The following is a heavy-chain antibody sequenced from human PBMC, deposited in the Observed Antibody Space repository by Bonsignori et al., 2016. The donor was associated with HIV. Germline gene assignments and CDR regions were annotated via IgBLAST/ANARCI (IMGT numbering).Heavy chain of an antibody. D-gene: IGHD6-19*01. CDR2: INHSGNT. Sequence: SETLSLTCAVYGGSFSGYYWSWIRQPPGKGLEWIGEINHSGNTNYNPSLKSRVTISVDMSKNQFSLKLSSVTVADTAVYYCARGGAVAGTFYYYYYMDVWGKGTTVTVSS. J-gene: IGHJ6*03. V-gene: IGHV4-34*01. CDR3: ARGGAVAGTFYYYYYMDV. CDR1: GGSFSGYY.